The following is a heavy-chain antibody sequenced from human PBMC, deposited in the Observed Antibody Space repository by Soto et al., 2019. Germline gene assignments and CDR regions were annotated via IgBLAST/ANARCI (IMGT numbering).Heavy chain of an antibody. J-gene: IGHJ4*02. CDR2: IWYDGSNK. CDR3: ARDFCSGGSCLDY. Sequence: QVQLVESGGGVVQPGRSLRLSCAASGFTFSSYGMHWVRQAPGKGLEWVAVIWYDGSNKYYADSVKGRFTISRDKSKNTLYLQMNSLRAEDTAVYYCARDFCSGGSCLDYWGQGTLVTVSS. D-gene: IGHD2-15*01. CDR1: GFTFSSYG. V-gene: IGHV3-33*01.